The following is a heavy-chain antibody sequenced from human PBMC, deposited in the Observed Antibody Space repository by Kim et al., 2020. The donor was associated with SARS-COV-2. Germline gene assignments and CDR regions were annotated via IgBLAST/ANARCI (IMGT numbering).Heavy chain of an antibody. CDR1: GFTFSSYG. J-gene: IGHJ4*02. V-gene: IGHV3-33*05. Sequence: GGSLRLSCAASGFTFSSYGMHWVRQAPGKGLEWVAVISYDGSNKYYADSVKGRFTISRDNSKNTLYLQMNSLRAEDTAVYYCARVPGDYWGQGTLVTVSS. CDR3: ARVPGDY. D-gene: IGHD7-27*01. CDR2: ISYDGSNK.